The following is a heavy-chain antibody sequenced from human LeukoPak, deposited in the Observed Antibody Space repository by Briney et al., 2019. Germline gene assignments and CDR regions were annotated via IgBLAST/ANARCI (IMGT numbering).Heavy chain of an antibody. J-gene: IGHJ3*02. CDR3: ARAILGNAFDI. D-gene: IGHD1-26*01. V-gene: IGHV4-61*02. Sequence: SETLSLTCTVSGGSISSGSYYWSWIRQPAGTGLEWIGRIYTSGSTNYNPSLKSRVTISVDTSKNQFSLKLSSVTAADTAVYYCARAILGNAFDIWGQGTMVIVSS. CDR2: IYTSGST. CDR1: GGSISSGSYY.